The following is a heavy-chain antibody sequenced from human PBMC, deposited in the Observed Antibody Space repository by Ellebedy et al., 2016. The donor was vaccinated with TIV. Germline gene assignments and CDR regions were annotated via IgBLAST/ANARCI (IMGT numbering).Heavy chain of an antibody. J-gene: IGHJ3*02. V-gene: IGHV4-4*07. Sequence: SETLSLXXNVSGGSLSSYYWSWVRQPAGKGLEWLGRIYKTGSTDYNPSLKSRLTMSVDTSKNQFSLKLNSVTAADTAIYYCARANWELGDAFDIWGQGTTVTVS. CDR1: GGSLSSYY. CDR3: ARANWELGDAFDI. D-gene: IGHD7-27*01. CDR2: IYKTGST.